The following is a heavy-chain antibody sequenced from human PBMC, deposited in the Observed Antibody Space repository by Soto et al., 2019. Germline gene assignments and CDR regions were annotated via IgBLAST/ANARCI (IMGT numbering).Heavy chain of an antibody. V-gene: IGHV1-69*01. D-gene: IGHD3-22*01. CDR1: GGTFSSYA. J-gene: IGHJ4*02. CDR2: IIPIFGTA. Sequence: QVQLVQSGAEVKKPGSSVKVSCKASGGTFSSYAISWVRQAPGQGLEWMGGIIPIFGTANYAQKVQGRVTFTADESTIAAYMELISMRSEDTAVYYCASRYYDRSLGYWGQGTLVTVSS. CDR3: ASRYYDRSLGY.